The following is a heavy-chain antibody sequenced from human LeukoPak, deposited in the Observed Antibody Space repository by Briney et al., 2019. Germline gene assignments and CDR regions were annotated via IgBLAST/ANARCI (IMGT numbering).Heavy chain of an antibody. CDR2: IYSGGST. CDR3: AKDTWGVPLFDY. D-gene: IGHD3-16*01. CDR1: GFTVVINH. V-gene: IGHV3-53*01. J-gene: IGHJ4*02. Sequence: GGSLRLSCAASGFTVVINHMSWVLQAPGKGLERVSVIYSGGSTSYTDSVKGRFTISRDNPKNTMYLQMNSLRAEDTALYYCAKDTWGVPLFDYWGQGTLVTVSS.